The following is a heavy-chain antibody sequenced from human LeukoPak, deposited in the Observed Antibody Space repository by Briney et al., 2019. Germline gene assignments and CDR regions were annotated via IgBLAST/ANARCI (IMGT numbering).Heavy chain of an antibody. CDR2: ISYDGSDR. CDR1: GFTFSDYA. D-gene: IGHD3-10*01. V-gene: IGHV3-30*03. CDR3: ARFPSYFTMVRGVISAIDY. Sequence: GGSLRLSCAASGFTFSDYAMHWVRQAPGKGLDWVALISYDGSDRYYADSVKGRFTISRDNSKNTLYLQMNSLRPEDTAVYYCARFPSYFTMVRGVISAIDYWGQGTLVTVSS. J-gene: IGHJ4*02.